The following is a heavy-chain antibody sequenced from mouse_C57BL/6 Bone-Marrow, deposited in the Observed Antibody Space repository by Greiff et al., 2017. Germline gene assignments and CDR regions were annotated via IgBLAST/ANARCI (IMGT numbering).Heavy chain of an antibody. V-gene: IGHV1-72*01. D-gene: IGHD1-1*01. J-gene: IGHJ2*01. CDR3: ARVPLYYGSSYFDY. Sequence: QQSCKASGYTFTSYWMHWVKQRPGHGLEWIGRIDPNSGGTKYNEKFKSKATLTVDKPSSTAYMQLSSLTSEDSAVYYCARVPLYYGSSYFDYWGQGTTLTVSS. CDR2: IDPNSGGT. CDR1: GYTFTSYW.